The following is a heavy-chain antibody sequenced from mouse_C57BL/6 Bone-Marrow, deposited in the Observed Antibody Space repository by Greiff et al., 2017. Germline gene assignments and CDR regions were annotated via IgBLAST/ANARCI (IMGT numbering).Heavy chain of an antibody. CDR2: IDPSDSYT. V-gene: IGHV1-69*01. J-gene: IGHJ3*01. CDR1: GYTITSYW. Sequence: QVQLQQSGAELVMPGASVKLSCKASGYTITSYWMHWVKQRPGQGLEWIGEIDPSDSYTNYNQKFKGKSTLTVDKSSSTAYMQLSSLTSEDSAVYYCARKDLYYGSSLWFAYWGQGTLVTVSA. D-gene: IGHD1-1*01. CDR3: ARKDLYYGSSLWFAY.